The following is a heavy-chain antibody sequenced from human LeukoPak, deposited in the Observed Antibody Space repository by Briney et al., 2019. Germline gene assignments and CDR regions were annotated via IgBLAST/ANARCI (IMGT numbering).Heavy chain of an antibody. J-gene: IGHJ4*02. CDR3: ARESWIIAAAGTVSDY. V-gene: IGHV3-48*01. CDR2: ISSSSSTI. D-gene: IGHD6-13*01. Sequence: PGGSLRLSCAASGFTFSSYSMNWVRQAPGKGLEWVSYISSSSSTIYYADSVKGRFTISRDNAKNSLYLQKNSLRAEDTAVYYCARESWIIAAAGTVSDYWGQGTLVTVSS. CDR1: GFTFSSYS.